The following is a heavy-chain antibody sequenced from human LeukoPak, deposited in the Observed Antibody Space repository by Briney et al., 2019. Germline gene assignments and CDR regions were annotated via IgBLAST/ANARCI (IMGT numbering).Heavy chain of an antibody. CDR2: ISYDGSNK. Sequence: GSLRLSCAASGFTFSSYAMHWVRQAPGKGLEWVAVISYDGSNKYYADSVKGRFTISRDNSKNTLYLQMNSLRAEDTAVYYCARDLYAPIFGVVIMGYYYYGMDVWGQGITVTVSS. CDR3: ARDLYAPIFGVVIMGYYYYGMDV. CDR1: GFTFSSYA. D-gene: IGHD3-3*01. J-gene: IGHJ6*02. V-gene: IGHV3-30-3*01.